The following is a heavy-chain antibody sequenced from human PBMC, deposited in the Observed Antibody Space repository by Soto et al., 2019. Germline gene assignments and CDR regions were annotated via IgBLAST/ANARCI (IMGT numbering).Heavy chain of an antibody. CDR3: ARHDGFSRGWIFDY. D-gene: IGHD6-19*01. V-gene: IGHV4-34*01. CDR2: INHSGST. Sequence: SETLSLTCAVYGGSFSGYYWTWSLQPPWTGLEWIGEINHSGSTNYNPSLKSRVTISVDTSKNQLSLKLRSVTAADTAVYYCARHDGFSRGWIFDYWGHGTLVTVSS. J-gene: IGHJ4*01. CDR1: GGSFSGYY.